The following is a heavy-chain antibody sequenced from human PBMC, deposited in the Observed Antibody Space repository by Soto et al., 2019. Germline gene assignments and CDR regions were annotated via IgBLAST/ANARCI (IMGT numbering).Heavy chain of an antibody. J-gene: IGHJ5*02. D-gene: IGHD3-9*01. V-gene: IGHV4-59*01. CDR1: GGSISSYY. Sequence: QVQLQESGPGLVKPSETLSLTCTVSGGSISSYYWSWIRQPPGKGLEWIGYIYYSGSTNYNPSLXXRVTISVDTSXXQXSXXLSSVTAADTAVYYCARASPGYDILTGYYPNWFDPWGQGTLVTVSS. CDR3: ARASPGYDILTGYYPNWFDP. CDR2: IYYSGST.